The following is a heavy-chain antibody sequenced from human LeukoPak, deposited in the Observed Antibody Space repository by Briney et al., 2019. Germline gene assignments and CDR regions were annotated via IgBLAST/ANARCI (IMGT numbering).Heavy chain of an antibody. V-gene: IGHV3-23*01. CDR3: AKQRDILTGYFDY. Sequence: GGSLRLSCAASGFTFSSYAMSWVRQAPGKGLEWVSAISGSGGCTYYADSVKGRFTISRDNSKNTLYLQMNSLRAEDTAVYYCAKQRDILTGYFDYWGQGTLVTVSS. D-gene: IGHD3-9*01. CDR2: ISGSGGCT. J-gene: IGHJ4*02. CDR1: GFTFSSYA.